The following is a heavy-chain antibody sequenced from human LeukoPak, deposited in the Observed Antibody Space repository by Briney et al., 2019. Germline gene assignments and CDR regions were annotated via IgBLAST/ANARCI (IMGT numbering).Heavy chain of an antibody. D-gene: IGHD6-19*01. CDR1: GGSISSGGYY. Sequence: SEILSLTCTVSGGSISSGGYYWSWIRQHPGKGLEWIGYIYYSGSTYYNPSLKSRVTISVDTSKNQFSLKLSSVTAADTAVYYCARGFNGSGWYYFDYWGQGTLVTVSS. V-gene: IGHV4-31*03. CDR3: ARGFNGSGWYYFDY. CDR2: IYYSGST. J-gene: IGHJ4*02.